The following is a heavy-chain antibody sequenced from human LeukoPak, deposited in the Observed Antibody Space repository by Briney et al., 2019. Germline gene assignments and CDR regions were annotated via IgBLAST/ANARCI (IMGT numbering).Heavy chain of an antibody. CDR1: GGSISSYY. D-gene: IGHD3-22*01. Sequence: SETLSLTCTVSGGSISSYYWSWVRQPPGKGLDWVWYIYYSGSTNYPPSLKSRVTISVDTSKNQFSLKLSSVTAADTAVYYCARRGGYYDSSGYYNWFDPWGQGTLVTVSS. CDR2: IYYSGST. V-gene: IGHV4-59*08. J-gene: IGHJ5*02. CDR3: ARRGGYYDSSGYYNWFDP.